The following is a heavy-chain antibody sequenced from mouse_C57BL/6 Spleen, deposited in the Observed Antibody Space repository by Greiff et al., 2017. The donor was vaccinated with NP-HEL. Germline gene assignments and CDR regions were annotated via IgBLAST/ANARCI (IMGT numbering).Heavy chain of an antibody. Sequence: QVQLQQPGAELVKPGASVKMSCKASGYTFTSYWITWVKQRPGQGLEWIRDIYPGSGSTNYNEKFKSKATLTVDTSSSTAYMQLSSLTSEDSAVYYCARDGSSYESAMDYWGQGTSVTVSS. V-gene: IGHV1-55*01. CDR2: IYPGSGST. J-gene: IGHJ4*01. D-gene: IGHD1-1*01. CDR3: ARDGSSYESAMDY. CDR1: GYTFTSYW.